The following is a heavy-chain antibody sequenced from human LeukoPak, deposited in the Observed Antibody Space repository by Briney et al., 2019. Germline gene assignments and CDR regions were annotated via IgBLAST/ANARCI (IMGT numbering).Heavy chain of an antibody. V-gene: IGHV4-30-2*01. Sequence: SETLSLTCTVSGGSISSGGYYWSWIRQPPGKGLEWIGYIYHSGSTYYNPSLKSRVTISVDRSKNQFSLKLSSVTAADTAVYYCARVESSTHWFDPWGQGTLVTVSS. D-gene: IGHD2-2*01. CDR2: IYHSGST. J-gene: IGHJ5*02. CDR1: GGSISSGGYY. CDR3: ARVESSTHWFDP.